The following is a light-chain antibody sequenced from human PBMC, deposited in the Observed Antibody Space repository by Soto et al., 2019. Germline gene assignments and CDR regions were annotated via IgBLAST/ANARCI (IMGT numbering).Light chain of an antibody. CDR1: QTISSW. V-gene: IGKV1-5*03. CDR3: HHYNIHSDR. J-gene: IGKJ1*01. Sequence: DIHVAQGNSVRFGSVLNIDSTACRASQTISSWLAWYQQKPGKAPKLLIYKASTLKSGVPSRFSGSGSGTEFTFTISSPHANDFASQYSHHYNIHSDRFSQGTKVDIK. CDR2: KAS.